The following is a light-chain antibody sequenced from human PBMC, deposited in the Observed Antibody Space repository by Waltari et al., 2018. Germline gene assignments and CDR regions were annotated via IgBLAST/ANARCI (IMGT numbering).Light chain of an antibody. CDR2: KAS. J-gene: IGKJ1*01. CDR1: QTISSW. V-gene: IGKV1-5*03. Sequence: DIQMTQSPSSLSASVGDRVTITCRASQTISSWLAWYQQKPGKAPKLLIYKASTLESEVPSRFSGSGSGTEFTLTISSLQPGEFATYYCQQFNSFPWTFGHGTKVEIK. CDR3: QQFNSFPWT.